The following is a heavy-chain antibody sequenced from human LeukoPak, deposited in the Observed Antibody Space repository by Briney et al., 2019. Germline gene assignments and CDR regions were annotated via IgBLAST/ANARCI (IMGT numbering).Heavy chain of an antibody. CDR1: GVTFSSCSYY. D-gene: IGHD3-10*01. J-gene: IGHJ4*02. CDR3: ARATYQFGETFDY. CDR2: IYYTWKS. V-gene: IGHV4-39*07. Sequence: SETLSLTCTASGVTFSSCSYYWVRLRQPQGLGLVWIVSIYYTWKSYDNPSLNRRATISVDTYKNQFSLKLSSVTAEATAVYYCARATYQFGETFDYWGEGTLVTVSS.